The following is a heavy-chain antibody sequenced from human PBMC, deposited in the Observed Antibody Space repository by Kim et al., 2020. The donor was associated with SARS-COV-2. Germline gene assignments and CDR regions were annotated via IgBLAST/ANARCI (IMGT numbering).Heavy chain of an antibody. CDR2: INPNSGGT. V-gene: IGHV1-2*02. Sequence: ASVKVSCKASGYTFTGYYMHWVRQAPGQGLEWMGWINPNSGGTNYAQKFQGRVTMTRDTSISTAYMELSRLRSDDTAVYYCARDLSISGGGRVFRVDYYFDYWAREPWSPSPQ. CDR3: ARDLSISGGGRVFRVDYYFDY. D-gene: IGHD3-3*01. CDR1: GYTFTGYY. J-gene: IGHJ4*02.